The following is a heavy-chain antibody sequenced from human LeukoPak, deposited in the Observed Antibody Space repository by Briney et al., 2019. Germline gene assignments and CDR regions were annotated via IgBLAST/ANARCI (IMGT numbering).Heavy chain of an antibody. CDR3: ARHLIVVPAAKFDY. Sequence: SETLSLTCTVSGYSISSGYYWGWIRQPPGKGLEWIGSIYHSGSTYYNPSLKSRVTISVDTSKNQFSLKLSSVTAADTAVYYCARHLIVVPAAKFDYWGQGTLVTVSS. D-gene: IGHD2-2*01. V-gene: IGHV4-38-2*02. CDR1: GYSISSGYY. CDR2: IYHSGST. J-gene: IGHJ4*02.